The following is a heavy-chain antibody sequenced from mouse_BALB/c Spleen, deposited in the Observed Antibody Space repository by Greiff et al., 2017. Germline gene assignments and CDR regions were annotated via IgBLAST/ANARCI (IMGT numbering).Heavy chain of an antibody. CDR1: GYAFTNYL. D-gene: IGHD3-1*01. CDR2: INPGSGGT. CDR3: ARRAMPHRAMDY. V-gene: IGHV1-54*01. J-gene: IGHJ4*01. Sequence: QVQLQQSGAELVRPGTSVKVSCKASGYAFTNYLIEWVKQRPGQGLEWIGVINPGSGGTNYNEKFKGKATLTADKSSSTAYMQLSSLTSDDSAVYFCARRAMPHRAMDYWGQGTSVTVSS.